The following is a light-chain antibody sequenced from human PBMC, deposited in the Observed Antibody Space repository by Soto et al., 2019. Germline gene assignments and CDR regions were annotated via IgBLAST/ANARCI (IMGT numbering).Light chain of an antibody. CDR3: QQYNNWPLM. V-gene: IGKV3-15*01. J-gene: IGKJ1*01. CDR2: DAS. CDR1: QSVSSN. Sequence: EIVMTQSPATLSVSPGERATLSCRASQSVSSNLAWYQQKPGQAPRLLIYDASTRATGIPASFSGSGSGTEFTLTISSLQSEGFAVYYCQQYNNWPLMFGQGTKVDIK.